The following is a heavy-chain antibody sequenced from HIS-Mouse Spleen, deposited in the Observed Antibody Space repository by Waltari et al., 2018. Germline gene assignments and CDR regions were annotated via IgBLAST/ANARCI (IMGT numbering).Heavy chain of an antibody. D-gene: IGHD3-22*01. Sequence: QVQLQQWGAGLLKPSETLSLTCAVYGGSFSGYYWSWIRQPPGKGLEWIGEINHSGSPNYNPALKSRVTISVDTSKNQFSLKLSSVTAADTAVYYCARSRYDSSGYYPWGQGTLVTVSS. CDR3: ARSRYDSSGYYP. CDR1: GGSFSGYY. CDR2: INHSGSP. V-gene: IGHV4-34*01. J-gene: IGHJ5*02.